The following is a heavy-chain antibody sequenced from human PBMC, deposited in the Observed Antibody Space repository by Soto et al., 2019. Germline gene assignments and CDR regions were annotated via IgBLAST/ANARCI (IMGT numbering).Heavy chain of an antibody. CDR2: IWYDGSNK. Sequence: RGSLRLSYAASGFTFSRYGMHWVRQAPGKGLEWVAVIWYDGSNKYYADSVKGRFTISRDNSKNTLYLQMNSLRAEDTAVYYCARSSSSWSLKYYFDYWGQGTLVTVSS. CDR1: GFTFSRYG. D-gene: IGHD6-13*01. CDR3: ARSSSSWSLKYYFDY. J-gene: IGHJ4*02. V-gene: IGHV3-33*01.